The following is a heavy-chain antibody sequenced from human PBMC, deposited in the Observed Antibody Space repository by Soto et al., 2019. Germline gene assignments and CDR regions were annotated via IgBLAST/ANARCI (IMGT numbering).Heavy chain of an antibody. D-gene: IGHD6-19*01. CDR3: AHKPHSSGDNWFDP. V-gene: IGHV2-5*01. CDR2: IYWNDDK. CDR1: GFSLSTSGVG. J-gene: IGHJ5*02. Sequence: QITLKESGPTLVKPTQTLTLTCTFSGFSLSTSGVGVGWIRQPPGKALEWLALIYWNDDKRYSPSLKSRLTITKDTSRNHVVPTLTNMAPVDTATYYCAHKPHSSGDNWFDPWVHGTLVTVSS.